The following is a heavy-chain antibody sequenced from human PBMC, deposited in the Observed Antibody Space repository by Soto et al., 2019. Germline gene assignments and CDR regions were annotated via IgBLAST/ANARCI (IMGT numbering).Heavy chain of an antibody. D-gene: IGHD1-26*01. Sequence: PSETLSLTCAVSGDSITSGGSSWSWIRQPPGKRLEWIGYIYHSGSAYYNPSLRSRVTISVDRSNNQFSLKLSSVTAADTAMYYCARVSGSYYYGMDVWGQGTTVTVSS. CDR2: IYHSGSA. CDR3: ARVSGSYYYGMDV. J-gene: IGHJ6*02. V-gene: IGHV4-30-2*01. CDR1: GDSITSGGSS.